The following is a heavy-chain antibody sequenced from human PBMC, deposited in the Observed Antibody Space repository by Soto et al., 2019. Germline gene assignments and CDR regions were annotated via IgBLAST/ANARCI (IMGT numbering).Heavy chain of an antibody. CDR3: ARDSSGYYRVFDY. V-gene: IGHV4-59*01. J-gene: IGHJ4*02. D-gene: IGHD3-22*01. CDR2: IYYSGST. Sequence: SETLSLTCTVSGGSISTYYWSWIRQPPGKGLEWIGFIYYSGSTHYNPSLKSRVTISLDTSKNQFSLMLSSVTAADTAVYYCARDSSGYYRVFDYWGQGTLVTVSS. CDR1: GGSISTYY.